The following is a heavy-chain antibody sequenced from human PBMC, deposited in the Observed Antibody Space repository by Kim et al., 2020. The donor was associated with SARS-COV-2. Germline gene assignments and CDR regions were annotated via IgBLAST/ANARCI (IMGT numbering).Heavy chain of an antibody. CDR1: GGTFSSYA. D-gene: IGHD4-17*01. J-gene: IGHJ5*02. Sequence: SVKVSCKASGGTFSSYAISWVRQAPGQGLEWMGGIIPIFGTANYAQKFQGRVTITADESTSTAYMELSSLRSEDTAVYYCARDVRVGYGDYPGWFDPWGQGTLVTVSS. V-gene: IGHV1-69*13. CDR3: ARDVRVGYGDYPGWFDP. CDR2: IIPIFGTA.